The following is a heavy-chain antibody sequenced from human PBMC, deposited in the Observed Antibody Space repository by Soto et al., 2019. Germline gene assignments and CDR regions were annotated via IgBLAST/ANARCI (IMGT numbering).Heavy chain of an antibody. J-gene: IGHJ6*02. Sequence: VQLLESGGGLVQPGGSLRLSCAASGFTFSSYAMSWVRQAPGKGLEWVSAISGSGGSTYYADSVKGRFTISRDNSKNTLYLQMNSLRAEDTAVYYCAKDRIAVAGSWYYYYGMDVWGQGTTVTVSS. CDR3: AKDRIAVAGSWYYYYGMDV. CDR1: GFTFSSYA. V-gene: IGHV3-23*01. D-gene: IGHD6-19*01. CDR2: ISGSGGST.